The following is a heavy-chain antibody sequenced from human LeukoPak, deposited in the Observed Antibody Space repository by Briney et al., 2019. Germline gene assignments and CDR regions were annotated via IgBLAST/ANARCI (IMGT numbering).Heavy chain of an antibody. D-gene: IGHD2-2*01. CDR1: GFSFTSYW. Sequence: GESLKISCXASGFSFTSYWIGWVRQMSGKGLEWMRILYPGDSDTRYSPSFQGQVTMSADESISTAYLQWATLKASDSAMYYCARHSSTGIDYWGQGTLVTVSS. V-gene: IGHV5-51*01. J-gene: IGHJ4*02. CDR3: ARHSSTGIDY. CDR2: LYPGDSDT.